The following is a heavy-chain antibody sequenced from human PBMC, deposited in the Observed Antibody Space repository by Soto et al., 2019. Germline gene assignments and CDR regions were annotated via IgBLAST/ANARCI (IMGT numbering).Heavy chain of an antibody. J-gene: IGHJ3*02. Sequence: SETLSLTCTVSGGSISSSDYYWGWIRQPPGKGLEWIGTIYYSGITYYNPSLKSRVTISVDTSKNQFSLKLSSVTAADAAVYYCARRDPYSSVDAFDIWGQGTMVT. CDR3: ARRDPYSSVDAFDI. D-gene: IGHD6-25*01. V-gene: IGHV4-39*01. CDR1: GGSISSSDYY. CDR2: IYYSGIT.